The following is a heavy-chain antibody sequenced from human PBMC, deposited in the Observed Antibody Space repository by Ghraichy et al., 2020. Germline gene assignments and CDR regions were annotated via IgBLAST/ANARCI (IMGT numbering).Heavy chain of an antibody. CDR1: GGSFSGYY. CDR2: INHSGST. D-gene: IGHD3-9*01. CDR3: ARARPPRILTGYYV. V-gene: IGHV4-34*01. J-gene: IGHJ6*02. Sequence: SQTLSLTCAVYGGSFSGYYWSWIRQPPGKGLEWIGEINHSGSTNYNPSLKSRVTISVDTSKNQFSLKLSSVTAADTAVYYCARARPPRILTGYYVWGQGTTVTVSS.